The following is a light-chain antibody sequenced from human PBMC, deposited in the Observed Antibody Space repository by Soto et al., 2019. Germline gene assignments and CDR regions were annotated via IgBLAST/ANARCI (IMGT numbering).Light chain of an antibody. CDR1: QSVSSSY. CDR2: GAS. Sequence: EILFTQSPGTLSLSPGERATLSCRASQSVSSSYLAWYQQKPGQAPRLLIYGASSRATGIPDRFSGSGSGTDFTLTISRLEPEDFAVYYCQQYGSSHHITFGQGTRLEIK. V-gene: IGKV3-20*01. J-gene: IGKJ5*01. CDR3: QQYGSSHHIT.